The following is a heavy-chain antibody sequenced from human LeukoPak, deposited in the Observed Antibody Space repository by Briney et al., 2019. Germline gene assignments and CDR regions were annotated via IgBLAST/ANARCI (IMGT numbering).Heavy chain of an antibody. CDR1: GGSISSYY. CDR3: ARYNYDILTGYYFDY. V-gene: IGHV4-59*01. J-gene: IGHJ4*02. D-gene: IGHD3-9*01. CDR2: IYYSGST. Sequence: PSETLSLTCTVSGGSISSYYWSWIRQPPGKGLEWIGYIYYSGSTNYNPSLKSRVTILVDTSKNQFSLKLSSVTAADTAVYYCARYNYDILTGYYFDYWGQGTLVTVSS.